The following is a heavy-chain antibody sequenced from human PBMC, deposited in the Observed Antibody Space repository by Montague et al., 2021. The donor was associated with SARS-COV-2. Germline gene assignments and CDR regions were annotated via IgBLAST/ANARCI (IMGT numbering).Heavy chain of an antibody. CDR3: ARHVDPCGGSCRNWYFDL. D-gene: IGHD2-15*01. Sequence: SETLSLTCTVPGGSIRNILFYWGWIRQSPGKGLEWIGNIYYGGSTXYKPSLKSRVTISVDTSKNQFSLNLISVTAADTATYYCARHVDPCGGSCRNWYFDLWGRGTLVTVSS. CDR1: GGSIRNILFY. J-gene: IGHJ2*01. V-gene: IGHV4-39*01. CDR2: IYYGGST.